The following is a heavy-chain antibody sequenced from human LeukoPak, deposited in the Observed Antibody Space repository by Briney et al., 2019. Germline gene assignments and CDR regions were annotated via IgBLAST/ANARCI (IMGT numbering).Heavy chain of an antibody. CDR1: GYSFTSYW. CDR3: ARRGYNWNDSIYYFDY. CDR2: IYPGYSDI. D-gene: IGHD1-20*01. V-gene: IGHV5-51*01. Sequence: GESLKISCKGSGYSFTSYWIGGVRQMPGKGLEGRGIIYPGYSDIRYSLSFQGQVTSAADKAIRTAYLQWSRLKASDTAMYYCARRGYNWNDSIYYFDYWGQGTLVTVSS. J-gene: IGHJ4*02.